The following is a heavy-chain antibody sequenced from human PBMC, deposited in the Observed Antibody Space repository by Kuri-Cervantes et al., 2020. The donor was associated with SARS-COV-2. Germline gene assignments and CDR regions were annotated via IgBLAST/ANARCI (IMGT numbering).Heavy chain of an antibody. V-gene: IGHV4-34*01. Sequence: SETLSLTCAVYGGSFSGYYWSWIRQPPGKGLEWIGEIYHSGSTNYNPSLKSRVTISVDKSKNQFSLKLSSVTAADTAVYYCARDTGYCGGDCPAFDIWGQGTMVTVSS. D-gene: IGHD2-21*02. J-gene: IGHJ3*02. CDR2: IYHSGST. CDR3: ARDTGYCGGDCPAFDI. CDR1: GGSFSGYY.